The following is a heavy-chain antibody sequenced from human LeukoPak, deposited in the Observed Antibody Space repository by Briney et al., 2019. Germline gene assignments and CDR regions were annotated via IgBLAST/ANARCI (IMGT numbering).Heavy chain of an antibody. CDR2: ITSDGSST. Sequence: GGSLRLSCAASGFSFSSYWMHWVRQAPGKGLVCVSRITSDGSSTSYADSVRGRFTISRDNARNTVYLQMNSLRAEDTAVYFCARDLTGAVFDFWGQGTLVTVSS. V-gene: IGHV3-74*01. D-gene: IGHD1-26*01. CDR3: ARDLTGAVFDF. J-gene: IGHJ4*02. CDR1: GFSFSSYW.